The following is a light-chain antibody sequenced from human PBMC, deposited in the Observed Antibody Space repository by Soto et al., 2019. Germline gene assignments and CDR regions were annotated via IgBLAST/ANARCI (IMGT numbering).Light chain of an antibody. V-gene: IGKV3-20*01. J-gene: IGKJ4*01. CDR3: QQYGSSPT. CDR2: GAS. CDR1: QSVSSSY. Sequence: EIVLRQSPGTLSLSPGERVTLSCRASQSVSSSYLAWYQQKPGQAPRLLIYGASSRATGIPDRFSGSGSGTDFTLTISRLEPEDFAVYYCQQYGSSPTFGGGTKVEIK.